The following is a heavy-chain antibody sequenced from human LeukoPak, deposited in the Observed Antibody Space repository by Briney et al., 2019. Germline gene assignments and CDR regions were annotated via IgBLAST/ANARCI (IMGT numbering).Heavy chain of an antibody. CDR3: AKDYCSGGSCYSFSYYYYMDV. Sequence: GGSLTLSCAASGFTFSSYSMHWVRQAPGKGLEGVTVIWYDGSNEYYADSVRDRFTISRDNSKNTLYLQMNRLSPEDTAVYYCAKDYCSGGSCYSFSYYYYMDVWGKGTTVTVSS. J-gene: IGHJ6*03. D-gene: IGHD2-15*01. V-gene: IGHV3-33*06. CDR2: IWYDGSNE. CDR1: GFTFSSYS.